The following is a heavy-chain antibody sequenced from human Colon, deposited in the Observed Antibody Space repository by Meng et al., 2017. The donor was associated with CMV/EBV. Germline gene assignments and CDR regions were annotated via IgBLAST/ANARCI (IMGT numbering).Heavy chain of an antibody. CDR2: IKWDGSST. J-gene: IGHJ4*02. V-gene: IGHV3-43*01. CDR3: ARGLGSGSWSFDF. Sequence: GGSLKISCAASHFNFHDYSMHWVRQVPGKGLEWVSFIKWDGSSTQYADSVKGRFTISRDNSKNSVYLQMNSLRAEDSALYYCARGLGSGSWSFDFWGQGMLVTVSS. CDR1: HFNFHDYS. D-gene: IGHD6-25*01.